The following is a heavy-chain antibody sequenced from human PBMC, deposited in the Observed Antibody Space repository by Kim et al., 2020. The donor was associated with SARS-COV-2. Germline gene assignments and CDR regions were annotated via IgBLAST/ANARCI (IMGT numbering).Heavy chain of an antibody. D-gene: IGHD5-12*01. CDR3: ARHSAYGHTGFDLGDY. J-gene: IGHJ4*02. CDR1: GYSFTNYW. Sequence: GESLKISCKGSGYSFTNYWIGWVRQMPGKGLEWMGIIYPGNSDTRYSPSFQGRVTISADKSISTAYLQWSSLKASDTAIYYCARHSAYGHTGFDLGDYWGQGTLVTVSS. CDR2: IYPGNSDT. V-gene: IGHV5-51*01.